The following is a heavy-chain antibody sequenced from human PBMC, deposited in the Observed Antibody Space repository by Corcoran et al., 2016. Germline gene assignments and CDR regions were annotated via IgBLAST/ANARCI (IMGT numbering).Heavy chain of an antibody. CDR1: GYTFTGYY. V-gene: IGHV1-2*02. Sequence: QVQLVQSGAEVKKPGASVKVSCKASGYTFTGYYMHWVRQAPGQGLEWMGWINPNGGGTNYAQKFQGRVTMTRDTSISTAYMELSRLRSDDTAVYYCARVRSYYGQGDAFDIWGQGTMVTVSS. CDR2: INPNGGGT. CDR3: ARVRSYYGQGDAFDI. J-gene: IGHJ3*02. D-gene: IGHD1-26*01.